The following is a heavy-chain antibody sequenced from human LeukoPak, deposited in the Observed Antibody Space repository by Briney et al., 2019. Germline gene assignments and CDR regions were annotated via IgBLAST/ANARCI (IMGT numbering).Heavy chain of an antibody. V-gene: IGHV1-3*01. CDR1: GYTFTSYA. Sequence: ASVKVSCKASGYTFTSYAMHWVRRAPGQRLEWMGWINAGNGNTKYSQKFQGRVTITRDTSASTAYMELSSLRSEDTAVYYCARLLARGYSGYDRTTVTTFGVEVAGYYYGMDVWGQGTTVTVSS. CDR3: ARLLARGYSGYDRTTVTTFGVEVAGYYYGMDV. D-gene: IGHD5-12*01. CDR2: INAGNGNT. J-gene: IGHJ6*02.